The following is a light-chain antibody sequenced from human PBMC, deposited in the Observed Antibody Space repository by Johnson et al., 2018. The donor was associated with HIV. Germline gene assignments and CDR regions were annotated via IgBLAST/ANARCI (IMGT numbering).Light chain of an antibody. J-gene: IGLJ1*01. CDR2: YNN. Sequence: SVLTQPPPLSAAPGQKVTISCSGSSSNIGNNYVSWYQQLPGTAPKLLLYYNNKRPSGIPDRFSGSKSGTSSTLGITGLQTGDEADYYCGTWDSSLSAYVFGTGTKVTVL. CDR3: GTWDSSLSAYV. CDR1: SSNIGNNY. V-gene: IGLV1-51*01.